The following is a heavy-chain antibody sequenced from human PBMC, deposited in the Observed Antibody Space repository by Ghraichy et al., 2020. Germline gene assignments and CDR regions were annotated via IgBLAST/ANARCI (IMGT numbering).Heavy chain of an antibody. CDR3: ARDNGGGFDP. D-gene: IGHD2-8*01. CDR2: MSPNSGNA. Sequence: ASVKVSCKASGDTFTSYDINWVRQATGQGLEWMGWMSPNSGNAGYAQKFQGRVTMTRNTSISTAYMELSSLRIEDTAVYYCARDNGGGFDPWGQGTLVTVSS. CDR1: GDTFTSYD. V-gene: IGHV1-8*01. J-gene: IGHJ5*02.